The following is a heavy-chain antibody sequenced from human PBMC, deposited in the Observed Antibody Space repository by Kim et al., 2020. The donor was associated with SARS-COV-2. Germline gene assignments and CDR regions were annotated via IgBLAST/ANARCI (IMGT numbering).Heavy chain of an antibody. CDR2: SSAYNGNT. J-gene: IGHJ4*02. CDR3: ARGWDYGSRGPFDY. CDR1: GYTFTNYA. V-gene: IGHV1-18*01. Sequence: ASVKVSCKASGYTFTNYAITWVRQAPGQGLEWMGWSSAYNGNTNYAQKLQGRVTMTTDTSTSTAYMELRSLRSDDTAVYYCARGWDYGSRGPFDYWGQGTLVTVSS. D-gene: IGHD4-17*01.